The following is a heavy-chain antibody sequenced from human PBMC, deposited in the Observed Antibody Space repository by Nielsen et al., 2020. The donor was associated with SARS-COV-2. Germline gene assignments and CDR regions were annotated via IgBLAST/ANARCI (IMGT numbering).Heavy chain of an antibody. CDR1: GFTFSSYA. V-gene: IGHV3-30-3*01. CDR3: ARRKSQASRDGMDV. CDR2: ISYDGSNK. Sequence: GESLKISCAASGFTFSSYAMHWVRQAPGKGLEWVAVISYDGSNKYYADSVKGRFTISRDNSKNTLYLQMNSLRAEDTAVYYCARRKSQASRDGMDVWGQGTTVIVSS. J-gene: IGHJ6*02.